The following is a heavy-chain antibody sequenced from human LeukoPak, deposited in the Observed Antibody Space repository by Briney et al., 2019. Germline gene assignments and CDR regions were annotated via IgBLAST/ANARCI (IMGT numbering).Heavy chain of an antibody. CDR3: SRLGRGGLDY. J-gene: IGHJ4*02. CDR1: GFTFSSYD. CDR2: ISTSSTYI. V-gene: IGHV3-21*01. D-gene: IGHD3-16*01. Sequence: GGSLRLSCAASGFTFSSYDMNWVRQAPGKGLEWVSYISTSSTYIYYADSLNGRFTISRDNAKNSLYLQMNSLRAEDTAVYYCSRLGRGGLDYWGQGTLVTVSS.